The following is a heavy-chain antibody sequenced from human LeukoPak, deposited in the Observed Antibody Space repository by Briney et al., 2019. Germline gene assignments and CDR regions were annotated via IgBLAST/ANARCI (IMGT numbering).Heavy chain of an antibody. J-gene: IGHJ4*02. CDR3: ARDGSSGWQVPFDY. V-gene: IGHV3-48*03. Sequence: GGSLRLSCAASGFTFSSYEMNWVRQAPGKGLEWVSYISTSGSPINYADSVKGRFTISRDNAKNSLYLQMNSLRAEDTAVYYCARDGSSGWQVPFDYWGQGTLVTVSS. CDR2: ISTSGSPI. CDR1: GFTFSSYE. D-gene: IGHD6-19*01.